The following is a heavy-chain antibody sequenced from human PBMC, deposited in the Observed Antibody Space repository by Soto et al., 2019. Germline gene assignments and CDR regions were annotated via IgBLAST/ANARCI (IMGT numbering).Heavy chain of an antibody. Sequence: EVQLVESGGGLVKPGGSLRLSCAASGFTFNTAWMNWVRQAPGKGLEWVGHIKSNTAGGTTDYAAPVKDRFTISRDDSTNTLYLQMNSLRTEDTAVYYCTPPVMGTVTLYYFDYWGRGTLVTVSS. CDR3: TPPVMGTVTLYYFDY. V-gene: IGHV3-15*07. D-gene: IGHD4-17*01. J-gene: IGHJ4*02. CDR1: GFTFNTAW. CDR2: IKSNTAGGTT.